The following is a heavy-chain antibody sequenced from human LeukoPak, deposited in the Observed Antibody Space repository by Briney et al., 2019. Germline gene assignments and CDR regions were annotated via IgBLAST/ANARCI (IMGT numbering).Heavy chain of an antibody. CDR1: GGSISRYY. D-gene: IGHD2-2*01. CDR3: ARVSCTSTSCPGWIDP. CDR2: IYDSGTT. J-gene: IGHJ5*02. V-gene: IGHV4-59*01. Sequence: KPSETLSLTCTVSGGSISRYYWSWVRQPPGKGLDWSGYIYDSGTTNYNPSLKSRVTISLDTSKKQLSLKLSSVTAADTAVYYCARVSCTSTSCPGWIDPWGQGTLVTVSS.